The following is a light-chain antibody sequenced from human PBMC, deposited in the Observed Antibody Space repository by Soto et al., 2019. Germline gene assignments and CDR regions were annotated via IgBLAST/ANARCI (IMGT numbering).Light chain of an antibody. V-gene: IGKV3D-15*01. J-gene: IGKJ4*01. CDR3: QQRYNWPLT. CDR2: GAS. CDR1: QSVSSN. Sequence: EIVMTQSPATLSVSPGERATLSCRASQSVSSNLAWYQQKPGQAPRLLIYGASSRANGIPARFRGSGSGTEFTLTISSLEPEDFAVYYCQQRYNWPLTFGGGTKVDIK.